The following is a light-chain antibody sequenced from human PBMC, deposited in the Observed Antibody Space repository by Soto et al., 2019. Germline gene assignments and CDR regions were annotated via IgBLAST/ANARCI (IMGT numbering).Light chain of an antibody. J-gene: IGKJ4*01. CDR3: HPYNSWPLT. CDR1: QSIRSN. Sequence: ETLMTQSPVTLSVSPGERATLSCRASQSIRSNLAWYQQKPGQAPRLLIYGASTRATGIPARFSGSGSGTEFTLTISSLQSEDFAVYYCHPYNSWPLTFGGGTKVEIK. CDR2: GAS. V-gene: IGKV3-15*01.